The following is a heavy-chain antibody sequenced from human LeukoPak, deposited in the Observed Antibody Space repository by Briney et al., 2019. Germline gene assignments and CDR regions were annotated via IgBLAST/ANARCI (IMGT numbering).Heavy chain of an antibody. CDR1: EYNFTAYY. D-gene: IGHD1-26*01. CDR2: FNPNSGAT. CDR3: ARDLRSGTDGNYAMDV. Sequence: GASVKVSFKASEYNFTAYYLHWVRQAPGQGLEWVGWFNPNSGATNCAQKFQGRVTMTRDTSISTASMELSRLTSDDTAVYYCARDLRSGTDGNYAMDVWGQGTTVTVSS. V-gene: IGHV1-2*02. J-gene: IGHJ6*02.